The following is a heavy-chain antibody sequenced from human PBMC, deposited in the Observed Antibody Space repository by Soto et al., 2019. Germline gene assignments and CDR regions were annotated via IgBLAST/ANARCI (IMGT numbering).Heavy chain of an antibody. V-gene: IGHV1-8*01. D-gene: IGHD4-17*01. CDR3: ASSTNDYGDRH. Sequence: QVQLVQSGAEVKKPGASVKVSCKASGYTFTSYDINWVRQATGQGLEWMGWMNPNSGNTGYAQKFPGRVAMPRTTSISTAYMELSSLRSEDTAVYYCASSTNDYGDRHWGQGTLVTVSS. CDR1: GYTFTSYD. CDR2: MNPNSGNT. J-gene: IGHJ4*02.